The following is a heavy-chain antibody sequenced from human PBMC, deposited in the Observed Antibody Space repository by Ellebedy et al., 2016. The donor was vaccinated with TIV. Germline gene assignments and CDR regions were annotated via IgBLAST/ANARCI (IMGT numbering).Heavy chain of an antibody. D-gene: IGHD6-19*01. CDR3: ARAGSSGWEAYFDL. Sequence: LSLTCAASVFTFSTYSMNWVRQTPGKGLEWVSSISGSGGSIFYGDSMKGRFTISRDNAENSLYLQVHSLRAEDTAVYYCARAGSSGWEAYFDLWGRGTLVTVSS. J-gene: IGHJ2*01. CDR1: VFTFSTYS. CDR2: ISGSGGSI. V-gene: IGHV3-21*06.